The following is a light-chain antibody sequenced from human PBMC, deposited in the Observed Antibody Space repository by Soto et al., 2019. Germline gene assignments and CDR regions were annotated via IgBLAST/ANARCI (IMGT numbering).Light chain of an antibody. V-gene: IGLV1-51*01. Sequence: QSVWTQPPSVSAAPGQRVTVSCSGGSSNIGGNYVAWYRQFPGTAPQLIIYDNDKRPSGIPDRLSGSKSGTSATLLITGLQSGDEAYYYCETWDNSLSAVVFGGGTKVTFL. CDR3: ETWDNSLSAVV. J-gene: IGLJ2*01. CDR1: SSNIGGNY. CDR2: DND.